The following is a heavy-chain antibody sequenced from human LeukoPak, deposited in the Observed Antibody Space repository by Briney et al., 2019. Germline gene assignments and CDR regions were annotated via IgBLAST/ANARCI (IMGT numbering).Heavy chain of an antibody. D-gene: IGHD2-15*01. CDR2: ITQEESER. CDR3: ARGSGDS. V-gene: IGHV3-7*01. Sequence: GGSLRLSCAASGFTCITSFMNWGRQAPGKGLEWVAMITQEESERYYVDSVKGRFIISRDNVKSSLYLQMNSLRAEDTAVYYCARGSGDSWGQGTLVTVSS. CDR1: GFTCITSF. J-gene: IGHJ4*02.